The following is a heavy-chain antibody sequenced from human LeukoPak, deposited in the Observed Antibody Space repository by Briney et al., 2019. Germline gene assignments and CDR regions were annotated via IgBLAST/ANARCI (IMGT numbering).Heavy chain of an antibody. CDR1: GFTVSSNY. V-gene: IGHV3-66*01. J-gene: IGHJ6*02. Sequence: PGGSLRLSCAASGFTVSSNYMSWVRQAPGKGLEWVSVIYSGGSTYYADSVKGRFTISRDNSKNTLFLQMNSLRAEDTAVYYCAKEFDGSGYYYGMDVWGQGTPVTVSS. CDR3: AKEFDGSGYYYGMDV. D-gene: IGHD3-10*01. CDR2: IYSGGST.